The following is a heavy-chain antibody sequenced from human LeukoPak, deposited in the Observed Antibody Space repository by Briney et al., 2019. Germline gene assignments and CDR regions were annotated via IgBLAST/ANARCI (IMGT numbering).Heavy chain of an antibody. CDR2: IYTSGST. CDR3: ARGSGAYCGGDCYPGSTFDY. CDR1: GGSISSYY. J-gene: IGHJ4*02. D-gene: IGHD2-21*02. V-gene: IGHV4-4*07. Sequence: SETLCLSCTVSGGSISSYYWSWIRQPAGKGLEWIGRIYTSGSTNYNPSLKSRVTISVDKSKNQFSLKLSSVTAADTAVYYCARGSGAYCGGDCYPGSTFDYWGQGTLDTVSS.